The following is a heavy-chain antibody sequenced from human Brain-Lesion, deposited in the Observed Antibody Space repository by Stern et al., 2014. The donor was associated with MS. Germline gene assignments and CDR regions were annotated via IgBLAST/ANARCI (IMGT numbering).Heavy chain of an antibody. D-gene: IGHD3-22*01. CDR2: IYYTGSA. V-gene: IGHV4-31*03. CDR3: ARGARYSDSSGYYFYFDY. J-gene: IGHJ4*02. Sequence: VQLEESGTGLVKPSQTLPLTCTVSGGSINSGGYYWSWIRQYPGKGLEWIGYIYYTGSAYYDPSLKSRLSMSIDTSKNQFSLNLNSVTAADTAVYYCARGARYSDSSGYYFYFDYWGQGTLVTVSS. CDR1: GGSINSGGYY.